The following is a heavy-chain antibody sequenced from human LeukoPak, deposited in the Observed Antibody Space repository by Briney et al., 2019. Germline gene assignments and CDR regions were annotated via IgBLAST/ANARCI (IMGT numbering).Heavy chain of an antibody. CDR2: INPSGGST. V-gene: IGHV1-46*01. CDR1: GYTFTSYY. D-gene: IGHD2-2*01. CDR3: ARDFLPIVVVPAAILYNWFDP. J-gene: IGHJ5*02. Sequence: GASVKVSCKASGYTFTSYYMHWVRQAPGQGLEWMGIINPSGGSTSYAQKFQGRVTMTRDTSTSTVYMELSSLRSEDTAVYYCARDFLPIVVVPAAILYNWFDPWGQGTLVTVSS.